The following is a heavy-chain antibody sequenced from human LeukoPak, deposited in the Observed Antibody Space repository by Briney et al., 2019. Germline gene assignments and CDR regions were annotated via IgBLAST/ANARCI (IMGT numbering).Heavy chain of an antibody. D-gene: IGHD2-8*02. CDR2: IIPIFGTA. Sequence: GASVKVPCKASVGTFSSYAISWVRQAPGQGLGWMGGIIPIFGTANYAQKFQGRVTITADESTSTAYMELSSLRSEDTAVYYCARGPCTGGVCYNAFDIWGQGTMVTVSS. CDR1: VGTFSSYA. V-gene: IGHV1-69*13. J-gene: IGHJ3*02. CDR3: ARGPCTGGVCYNAFDI.